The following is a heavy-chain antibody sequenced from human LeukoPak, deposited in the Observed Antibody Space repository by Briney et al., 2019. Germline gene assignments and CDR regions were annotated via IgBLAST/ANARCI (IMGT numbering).Heavy chain of an antibody. CDR3: ARDIVGSYGMDV. J-gene: IGHJ6*02. CDR1: GGSFSGYY. V-gene: IGHV4-34*01. D-gene: IGHD3-16*02. CDR2: INHSGST. Sequence: PSETLSLTCAVYGGSFSGYYWSWIRQPPGKGLEWIGEINHSGSTNYNPSLKSRVTISVDTSKNQFSLKLSSVTAADTAVYYCARDIVGSYGMDVWGQGTTVTVSS.